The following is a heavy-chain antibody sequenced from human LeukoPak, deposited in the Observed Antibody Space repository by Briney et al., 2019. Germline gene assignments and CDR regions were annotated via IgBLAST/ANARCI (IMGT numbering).Heavy chain of an antibody. CDR1: GYTLTELS. CDR3: ASSKYDSLEGLDY. J-gene: IGHJ4*02. Sequence: ASVKVSCKVSGYTLTELSMHWVRQAPGKGLEWMGGFDPEDGETIYAQKFQGRVTMTEDTSTDKAYMELRSLRSEDTAVYHCASSKYDSLEGLDYWGQGTLVTVSS. V-gene: IGHV1-24*01. CDR2: FDPEDGET. D-gene: IGHD3-22*01.